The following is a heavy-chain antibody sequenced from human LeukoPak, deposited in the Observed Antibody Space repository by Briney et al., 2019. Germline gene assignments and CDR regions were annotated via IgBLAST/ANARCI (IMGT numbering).Heavy chain of an antibody. V-gene: IGHV3-23*01. CDR2: ITMSGVSR. D-gene: IGHD2-2*01. J-gene: IGHJ3*02. Sequence: PGRSLRLSCVVSGITFNTHAMTWVRQAPGKGPDWVSSITMSGVSRYYADSVKGRFTISRDNSNNTLYLQMTSLRVEDTAIYYCAPTYPSDAFDIWGQGTMVTVSS. CDR3: APTYPSDAFDI. CDR1: GITFNTHA.